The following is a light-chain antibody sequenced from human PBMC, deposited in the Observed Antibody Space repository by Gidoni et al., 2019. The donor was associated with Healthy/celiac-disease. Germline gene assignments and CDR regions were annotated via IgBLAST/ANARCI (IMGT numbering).Light chain of an antibody. CDR2: GAS. CDR3: QQYNNWPWT. J-gene: IGKJ1*01. V-gene: IGKV3-15*01. CDR1: QSVCSN. Sequence: EIVMTQYPATLSVSPGERATLSCGASQSVCSNLAWYQQKPGQAPRLLIYGASTRATGIPARFSGSGSGTEFTLTISSLQSEDFAVYYCQQYNNWPWTFGQGTKVEIK.